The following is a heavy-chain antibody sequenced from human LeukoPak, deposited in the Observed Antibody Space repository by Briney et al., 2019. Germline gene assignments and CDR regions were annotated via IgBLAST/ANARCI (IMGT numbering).Heavy chain of an antibody. D-gene: IGHD3-9*01. CDR2: ISAYNGNT. J-gene: IGHJ6*04. CDR1: GYSFSSYG. Sequence: GASVKVSCKASGYSFSSYGISWVRQAPGQGLEWMGWISAYNGNTNYAQELQGRVTMTTDTSTSTAYMELRSLTSDDTAVYYCVRDRRQYDILTGLVSLDVWGKGTTVTVSS. V-gene: IGHV1-18*01. CDR3: VRDRRQYDILTGLVSLDV.